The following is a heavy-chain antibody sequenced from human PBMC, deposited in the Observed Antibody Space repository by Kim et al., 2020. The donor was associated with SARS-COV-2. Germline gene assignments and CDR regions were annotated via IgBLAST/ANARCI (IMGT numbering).Heavy chain of an antibody. D-gene: IGHD5-12*01. CDR1: GYTFTSYD. Sequence: ASVKVSCKASGYTFTSYDINWVRQATGQGLEWMGWMNPNSGNTGYAQKFQGRVTMTRNTSISTAYMELSSLRSEDTAVYYCARGEGIVATILDYYYYYGMDVWGQGTTVTVSS. CDR2: MNPNSGNT. CDR3: ARGEGIVATILDYYYYYGMDV. J-gene: IGHJ6*02. V-gene: IGHV1-8*01.